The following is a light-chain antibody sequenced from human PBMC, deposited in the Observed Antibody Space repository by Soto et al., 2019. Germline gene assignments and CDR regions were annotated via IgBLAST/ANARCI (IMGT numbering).Light chain of an antibody. V-gene: IGKV1-39*01. J-gene: IGKJ1*01. CDR1: QSVNSY. Sequence: DIQMTQSPSSLSASVGDRVTISCRASQSVNSYLSWYQHRPGEAPKLLIYAASNLQSGVPSRFSGSGSGTDFTLTISSLQPEAFATYSCQQNYNAPPTFGPGTKVEIK. CDR2: AAS. CDR3: QQNYNAPPT.